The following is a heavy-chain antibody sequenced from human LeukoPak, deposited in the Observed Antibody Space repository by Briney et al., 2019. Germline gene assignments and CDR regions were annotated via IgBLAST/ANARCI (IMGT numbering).Heavy chain of an antibody. CDR3: AKDWGYSGYSLFDY. Sequence: PGGSLRLSCTASGFTFSNYGMHWVRQAPGKGLEWLAVISYEGSSKYYADSVKGRFTISRDNSKNTLYLQMNSLRAEDTAVYYCAKDWGYSGYSLFDYWGQGTLVTVSS. J-gene: IGHJ4*02. CDR2: ISYEGSSK. CDR1: GFTFSNYG. D-gene: IGHD5-12*01. V-gene: IGHV3-30*18.